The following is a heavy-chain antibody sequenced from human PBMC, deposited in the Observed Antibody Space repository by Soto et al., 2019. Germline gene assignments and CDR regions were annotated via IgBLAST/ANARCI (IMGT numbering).Heavy chain of an antibody. CDR3: AKGKGDGYNRDGMDV. V-gene: IGHV3-9*01. D-gene: IGHD5-12*01. Sequence: PVGSLRLSCAASGFTFDDYAMHWVRQAPGKGLEWVSGISWSSGTIGYADSVKGRFTISRDNAKNSLYLQMNSLRVEDTALYYCAKGKGDGYNRDGMDVWGQGTTVTSP. J-gene: IGHJ6*02. CDR2: ISWSSGTI. CDR1: GFTFDDYA.